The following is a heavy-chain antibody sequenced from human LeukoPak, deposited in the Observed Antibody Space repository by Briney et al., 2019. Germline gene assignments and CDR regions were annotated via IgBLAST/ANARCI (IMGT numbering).Heavy chain of an antibody. D-gene: IGHD3-22*01. J-gene: IGHJ4*02. CDR3: ATGSKRRYYDSRYYFDY. CDR2: IKPNSGDT. Sequence: ASVKVSCKASGYSSTDYYIYWVRQAPGQGLEWMGWIKPNSGDTNYVQKFEGRVTMTRDTSISTAYMELSSLRSDDTAVYYCATGSKRRYYDSRYYFDYWGQGTLVTVSS. CDR1: GYSSTDYY. V-gene: IGHV1-2*02.